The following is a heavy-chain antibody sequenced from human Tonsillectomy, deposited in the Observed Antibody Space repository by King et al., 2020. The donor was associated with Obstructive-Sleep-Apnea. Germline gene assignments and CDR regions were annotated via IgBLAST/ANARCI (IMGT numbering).Heavy chain of an antibody. CDR3: ARESKREGSTPDY. CDR1: GYTFSDYY. CDR2: INPDSGDT. Sequence: QLVQSGAEVKKPGASVKVSCEASGYTFSDYYVHWVRQAPGQGLEWMGRINPDSGDTTYAQNFQGRVTMSRDTSISTAYMELSSLTSDDTALYYCARESKREGSTPDYWGQGTLVTVSS. J-gene: IGHJ4*02. V-gene: IGHV1-2*02. D-gene: IGHD1-26*01.